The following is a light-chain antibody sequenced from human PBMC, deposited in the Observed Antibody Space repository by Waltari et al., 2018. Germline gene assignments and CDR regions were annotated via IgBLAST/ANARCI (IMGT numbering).Light chain of an antibody. J-gene: IGLJ2*01. CDR2: EVT. V-gene: IGLV2-14*01. CDR3: SSYASSTAVV. CDR1: STDVGGYHY. Sequence: QSALTQPASVSGSPGQSLTISCTGTSTDVGGYHYVSWYQQHPGKAPKLMIYEVTNRPSGVSNRCSGSKSGNTASLTIAGLQAEDEADYYCSSYASSTAVVFGGGTKLTVL.